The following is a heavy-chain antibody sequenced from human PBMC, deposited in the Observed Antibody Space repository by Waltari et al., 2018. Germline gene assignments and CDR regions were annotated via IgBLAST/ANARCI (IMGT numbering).Heavy chain of an antibody. J-gene: IGHJ6*03. D-gene: IGHD2-2*01. V-gene: IGHV4-59*01. CDR2: IYYSGST. CDR3: ARVGVVVVPAATHYYYYMDV. CDR1: GGSLSSYY. Sequence: QVQLQESGPGLVKPSETLSLTCTVSGGSLSSYYWSWIRQPPGTGLEWIVYIYYSGSTNYNPSLKSRVTISVDTSKNQFSLKLSSVTAADTAVYYCARVGVVVVPAATHYYYYMDVWGKGTTVTVSS.